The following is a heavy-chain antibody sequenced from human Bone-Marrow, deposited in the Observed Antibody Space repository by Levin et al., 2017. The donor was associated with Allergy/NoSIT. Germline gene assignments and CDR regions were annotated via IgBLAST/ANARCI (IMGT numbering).Heavy chain of an antibody. CDR3: ARDIVVVPAARYYYGMDV. D-gene: IGHD2-2*01. V-gene: IGHV4-4*07. Sequence: TSETLSLTCTVSGGSISSYYWSWIRQPAGKGLEWIGRIYTSGSTNYNPSLKSRVTMSVDTSKNQFSLKLSSVTAADTAVYYCARDIVVVPAARYYYGMDVWGQGTTVTVSS. J-gene: IGHJ6*02. CDR1: GGSISSYY. CDR2: IYTSGST.